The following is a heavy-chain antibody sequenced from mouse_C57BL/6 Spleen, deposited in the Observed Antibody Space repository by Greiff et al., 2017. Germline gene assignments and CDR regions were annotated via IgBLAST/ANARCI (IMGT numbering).Heavy chain of an antibody. CDR2: INPNTGGT. Sequence: VQLKQSGPELVKPGASVKMSCKASGYTFTDYNMHWVKQSHGKSLEWIGYINPNTGGTSYNQKFKGKATLTVNKSSSTAYMELRSLTSEDSAVYYCARGVYYYGSSPYWYFDVWGTGTTVTVSS. J-gene: IGHJ1*03. V-gene: IGHV1-22*01. CDR1: GYTFTDYN. CDR3: ARGVYYYGSSPYWYFDV. D-gene: IGHD1-1*01.